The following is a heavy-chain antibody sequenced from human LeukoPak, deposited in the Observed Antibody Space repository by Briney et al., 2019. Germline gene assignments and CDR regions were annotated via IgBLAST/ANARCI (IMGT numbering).Heavy chain of an antibody. V-gene: IGHV1-69*13. J-gene: IGHJ6*02. D-gene: IGHD1-26*01. CDR3: ARISLGAIWGYYYGMDV. CDR1: GYTFTNYD. CDR2: IIPIFDTA. Sequence: GASVKVSCKASGYTFTNYDFNWMRQAPGQGLEWMGGIIPIFDTADYAQKFQGRVTITADESTSTAYMELSSLRSEDTAVFYCARISLGAIWGYYYGMDVWGQGTTVTVSS.